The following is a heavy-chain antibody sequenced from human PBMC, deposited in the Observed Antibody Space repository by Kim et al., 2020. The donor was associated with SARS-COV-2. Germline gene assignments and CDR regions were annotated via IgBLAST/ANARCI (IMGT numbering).Heavy chain of an antibody. CDR1: GFTFNSYA. CDR3: ARGSSSSAFEY. Sequence: GGSLRLSCAASGFTFNSYAMSWVRQAPGKGLEWVSTISGRGVSTYYADSVKGRFTISRDNSKNTLFLQMSSLRAEDTAIYYCARGSSSSAFEYWGQGTLVTVSS. CDR2: ISGRGVST. J-gene: IGHJ4*02. D-gene: IGHD6-6*01. V-gene: IGHV3-23*01.